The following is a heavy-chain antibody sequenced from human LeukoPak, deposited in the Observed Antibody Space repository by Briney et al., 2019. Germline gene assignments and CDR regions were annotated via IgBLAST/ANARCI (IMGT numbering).Heavy chain of an antibody. CDR2: ISVYNGNT. J-gene: IGHJ4*02. V-gene: IGHV1-18*01. Sequence: ASVKVSCKASGYTFTSYGISWVRQAPGQGLEWMGWISVYNGNTNYAQKLQGRVTMTSDTSTSTAYMELRSLRSDDTAVYYCARGVTSGHYPNYSFDFWGQGTLVTVSS. CDR1: GYTFTSYG. CDR3: ARGVTSGHYPNYSFDF. D-gene: IGHD3-22*01.